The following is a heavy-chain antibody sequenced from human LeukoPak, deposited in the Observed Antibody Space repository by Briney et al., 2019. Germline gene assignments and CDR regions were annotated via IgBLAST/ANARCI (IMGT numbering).Heavy chain of an antibody. CDR2: INPNSGGT. CDR3: ASQHGSGSFN. J-gene: IGHJ4*02. CDR1: GYTFTGYY. Sequence: ASVKVSCKASGYTFTGYYMHWVRQAPGQGLEWMGWINPNSGGTNYAQKFQGRVTMTRDTSISTAYMELSSLRSEDTAVYYCASQHGSGSFNWGQGTLVTVSS. V-gene: IGHV1-2*02. D-gene: IGHD3-10*01.